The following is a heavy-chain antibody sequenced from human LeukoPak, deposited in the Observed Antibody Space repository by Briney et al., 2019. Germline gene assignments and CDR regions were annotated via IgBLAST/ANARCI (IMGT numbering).Heavy chain of an antibody. V-gene: IGHV3-43*02. CDR3: ATWAFYHGLDV. Sequence: LPGGSLRLSCAAPGFTFGDSAMHWVRQAPGKGLEWVSLIRADGGRTYYADSVNGRFTISRDNSKHSLYLQMNSLRTDDTALYYCATWAFYHGLDVWGQGSTVTVSS. CDR1: GFTFGDSA. CDR2: IRADGGRT. J-gene: IGHJ6*02. D-gene: IGHD2/OR15-2a*01.